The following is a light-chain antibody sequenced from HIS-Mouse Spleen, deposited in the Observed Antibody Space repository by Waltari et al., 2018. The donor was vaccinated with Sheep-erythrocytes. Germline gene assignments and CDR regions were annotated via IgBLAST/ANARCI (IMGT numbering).Light chain of an antibody. CDR1: ALPKKY. Sequence: SYELTQPPSVSVSPGQTARITCSGDALPKKYAYWYQQKSGQAPVLVIYEDSKRPSGIPERVSGSTSGTMATLTISGVQVEDEADYYCYSTDSSGNHWVFGGGTKLTVL. J-gene: IGLJ3*02. CDR2: EDS. CDR3: YSTDSSGNHWV. V-gene: IGLV3-10*01.